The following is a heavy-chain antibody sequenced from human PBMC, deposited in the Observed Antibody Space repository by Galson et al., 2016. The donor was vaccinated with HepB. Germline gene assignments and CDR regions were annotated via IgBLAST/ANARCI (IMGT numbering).Heavy chain of an antibody. CDR2: IDPSDSFT. CDR1: GYIFTNYW. D-gene: IGHD2-8*02. Sequence: QSGAEVKKPGESLRISCQASGYIFTNYWIAWVRQMPGKGLEWMGRIDPSDSFTTYGPSFQGHVTISADKSLRTVYLEWESLKASDTAMYYCARFRHWSNNWFDPWDQGTLVTVSS. J-gene: IGHJ5*02. CDR3: ARFRHWSNNWFDP. V-gene: IGHV5-10-1*01.